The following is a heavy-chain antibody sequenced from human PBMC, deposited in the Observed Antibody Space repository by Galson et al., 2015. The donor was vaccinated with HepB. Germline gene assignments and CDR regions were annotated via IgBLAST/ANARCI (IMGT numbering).Heavy chain of an antibody. D-gene: IGHD1-26*01. J-gene: IGHJ4*02. V-gene: IGHV1-2*02. Sequence: SVKVSCKTSGYTFTGYYIHWVRQAPGQGLEWMGWINPNSGGTNYAQKFQGRVTMTRDTSISTAYMELSRLRSDDTAVYYCASLVGAQYYFDYWGQGTLVTVSS. CDR2: INPNSGGT. CDR3: ASLVGAQYYFDY. CDR1: GYTFTGYY.